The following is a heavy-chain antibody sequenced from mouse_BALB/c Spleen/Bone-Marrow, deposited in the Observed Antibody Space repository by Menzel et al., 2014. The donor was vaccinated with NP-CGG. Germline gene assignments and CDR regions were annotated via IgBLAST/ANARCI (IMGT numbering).Heavy chain of an antibody. V-gene: IGHV1-77*01. J-gene: IGHJ1*01. CDR3: SRGGWLGGYFDV. CDR2: IFPGNVST. CDR1: GYTFTSSD. D-gene: IGHD2-3*01. Sequence: LVESGAELVKPGASVKLSCKASGYTFTSSDINWVRPRPEQGLAWIGRIFPGNVSTEYNDKFKVKATLTTDKSSSTVYTQLSRLTSEDSAVYFCSRGGWLGGYFDVWGAGTTVTVSS.